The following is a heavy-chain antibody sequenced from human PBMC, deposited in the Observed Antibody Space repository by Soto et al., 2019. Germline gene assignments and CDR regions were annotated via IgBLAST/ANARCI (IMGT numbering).Heavy chain of an antibody. Sequence: SVKVSCKASGFTFTSSAVQWVRQARGQRLEWIGWIVVGSGNTNYAQKFQERVTITRDMSTSTAYMELSSLRSEDTAVYYCAAPSDFWSGPRGYYYYYGMDVWGQGTTVTVSS. J-gene: IGHJ6*02. D-gene: IGHD3-3*01. CDR3: AAPSDFWSGPRGYYYYYGMDV. CDR2: IVVGSGNT. V-gene: IGHV1-58*01. CDR1: GFTFTSSA.